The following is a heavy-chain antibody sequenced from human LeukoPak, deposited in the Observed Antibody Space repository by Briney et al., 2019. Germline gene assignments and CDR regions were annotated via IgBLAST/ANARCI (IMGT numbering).Heavy chain of an antibody. V-gene: IGHV1-18*01. CDR3: ATDSPNYIWGSYRNRDV. CDR1: GYTFTNYG. CDR2: ISAYNGNT. D-gene: IGHD3-16*02. J-gene: IGHJ6*02. Sequence: ASVKVSYKISGYTFTNYGISWVRQAPGQGLEGMGWISAYNGNTNYAQKLQGRVTMTTDTSTSTASMELRSLRSDDTAVYYCATDSPNYIWGSYRNRDVWGQGTTVLVSS.